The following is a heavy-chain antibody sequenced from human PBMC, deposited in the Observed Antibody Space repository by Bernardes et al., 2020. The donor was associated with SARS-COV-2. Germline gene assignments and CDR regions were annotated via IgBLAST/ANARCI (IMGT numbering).Heavy chain of an antibody. CDR1: GFTFSSYG. CDR2: IWYDGSNK. J-gene: IGHJ3*02. Sequence: SLRLSCAASGFTFSSYGMHWVRQAPGKGLEWVAVIWYDGSNKYYADSVKGRFTISRDNSKNTLYLQMNSLRAEDTAVYYCAREGYSSSWSDDAFDIWGQGTMVTVSS. V-gene: IGHV3-33*01. D-gene: IGHD6-13*01. CDR3: AREGYSSSWSDDAFDI.